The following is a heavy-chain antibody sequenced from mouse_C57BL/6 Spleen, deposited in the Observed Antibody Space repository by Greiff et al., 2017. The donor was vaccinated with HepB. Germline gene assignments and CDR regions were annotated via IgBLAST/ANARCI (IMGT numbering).Heavy chain of an antibody. CDR3: ARSGRLRRGFAY. J-gene: IGHJ3*01. CDR1: GYTFTSYW. V-gene: IGHV1-50*01. CDR2: IDPSDSYT. D-gene: IGHD2-4*01. Sequence: QVQLQQPGAELVKPGASVKLSCKASGYTFTSYWMQWVKQRPGQGLEWIGEIDPSDSYTNYNQKFQGKATLTVDTSSRTAYMQLSSLTSEDSAVYYCARSGRLRRGFAYWGQGTLVTVSA.